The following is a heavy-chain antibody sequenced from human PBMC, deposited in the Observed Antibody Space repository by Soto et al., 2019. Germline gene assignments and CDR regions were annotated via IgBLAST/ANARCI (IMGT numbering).Heavy chain of an antibody. J-gene: IGHJ4*01. CDR1: GGTSVSFD. Sequence: EMLCVRWSVAGGTSVSFDGSWIRKNKGKGLEWIGYIYYSGSTNYNPSLKSRVTISVDTSKNQFSLKLSSVTAADTAVYYCAGVPPRIAVAGTSAPTRGHGIPVTVSS. V-gene: IGHV4-59*01. CDR3: AGVPPRIAVAGTSAPT. CDR2: IYYSGST. D-gene: IGHD6-19*01.